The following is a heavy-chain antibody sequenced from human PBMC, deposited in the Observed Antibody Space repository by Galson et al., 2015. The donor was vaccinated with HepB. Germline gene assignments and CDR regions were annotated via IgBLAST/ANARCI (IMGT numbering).Heavy chain of an antibody. J-gene: IGHJ3*02. Sequence: SLRLSCAASGFTFSSYAMSWVRQAPGKGLEWVSAISGSGGSTYYADSVKGRFTISRDNSKNTLYLQMNSLRAEDTAVYYCAKEGGWDNWNDVFNEDDAFDIWGQGTMVTVSS. D-gene: IGHD1-1*01. CDR2: ISGSGGST. V-gene: IGHV3-23*01. CDR1: GFTFSSYA. CDR3: AKEGGWDNWNDVFNEDDAFDI.